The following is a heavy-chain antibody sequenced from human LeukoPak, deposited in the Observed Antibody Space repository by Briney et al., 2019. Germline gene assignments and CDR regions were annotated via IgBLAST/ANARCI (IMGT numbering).Heavy chain of an antibody. Sequence: GGSLRLSCAASGSTFSSYAMSWVRQAPGKGLEWVSAISGSGGSTYYADSVKGRFTISRDNSKNTLFLQMNSLRAEDTAVYYCAKLAGISGWYVYYFDYWGQGTLVTVS. CDR2: ISGSGGST. V-gene: IGHV3-23*01. CDR3: AKLAGISGWYVYYFDY. CDR1: GSTFSSYA. D-gene: IGHD6-19*01. J-gene: IGHJ4*02.